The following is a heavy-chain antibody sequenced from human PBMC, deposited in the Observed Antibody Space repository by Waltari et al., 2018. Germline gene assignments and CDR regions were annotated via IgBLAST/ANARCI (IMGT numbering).Heavy chain of an antibody. V-gene: IGHV4-38-2*02. CDR2: IYHSGNT. D-gene: IGHD1-26*01. J-gene: IGHJ3*02. CDR3: ARKGYSGSLAMTFDI. CDR1: GYSIRSGYY. Sequence: QVQLQESGPGLVKPSETLSLTCTVSGYSIRSGYYWGWIRQPPGKGLEWIGSIYHSGNTHYNPSLKSRVTISVDTSKNHCSLKLSSVTAADTAVYHCARKGYSGSLAMTFDIWGQGTMVTVSS.